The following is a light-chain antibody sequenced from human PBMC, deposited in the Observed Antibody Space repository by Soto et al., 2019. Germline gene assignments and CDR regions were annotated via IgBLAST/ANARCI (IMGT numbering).Light chain of an antibody. J-gene: IGKJ1*01. Sequence: EIVLTQSPATLSLSPGERATLSCRASQSVSKYLAWYQQKPGQAPRLLIYDASTRATGIPARFSGSGSGTDFTLTSSSLEPEDVADYYYQHRRYWPWTFGHGTKVEIK. CDR3: QHRRYWPWT. V-gene: IGKV3-11*01. CDR1: QSVSKY. CDR2: DAS.